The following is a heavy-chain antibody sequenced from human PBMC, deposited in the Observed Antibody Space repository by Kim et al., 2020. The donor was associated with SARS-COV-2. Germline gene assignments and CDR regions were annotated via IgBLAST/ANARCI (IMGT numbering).Heavy chain of an antibody. Sequence: NYTPPVKSRVTISVDTSKNQFSLKLSSVTAADTAVYYCARGTIFQNWFDPWGQGTLVTVSS. V-gene: IGHV4-4*07. J-gene: IGHJ5*02. CDR3: ARGTIFQNWFDP. D-gene: IGHD3-9*01.